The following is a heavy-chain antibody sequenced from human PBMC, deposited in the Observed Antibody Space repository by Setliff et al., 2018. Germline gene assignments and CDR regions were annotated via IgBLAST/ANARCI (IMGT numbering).Heavy chain of an antibody. V-gene: IGHV4-59*01. Sequence: KPSETLSLTCTVSGGSFTPYYWSWIRQPPGKGLEWIGYVYYGGTAYYNPSLKSRVTVIVDTSKNQFSLRLSSVTAADTAVYYCARGGTFRCFDYWGQGTPVTVSS. J-gene: IGHJ4*02. CDR3: ARGGTFRCFDY. CDR1: GGSFTPYY. CDR2: VYYGGTA.